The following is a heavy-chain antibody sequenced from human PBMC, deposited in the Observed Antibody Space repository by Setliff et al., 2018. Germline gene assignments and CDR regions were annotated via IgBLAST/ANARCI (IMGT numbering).Heavy chain of an antibody. V-gene: IGHV4-31*03. CDR1: GGSISSGGYY. Sequence: LSLTCTVSGGSISSGGYYWSWIRQHPGMGLEWIGYIYYSGSTYYNPSLKSRVTISIDTSKNQFSLKLTSVTAADTAVYYCATTTLGRYCSGGNCYFGYWGQGTLVTVSS. J-gene: IGHJ4*02. CDR3: ATTTLGRYCSGGNCYFGY. D-gene: IGHD2-15*01. CDR2: IYYSGST.